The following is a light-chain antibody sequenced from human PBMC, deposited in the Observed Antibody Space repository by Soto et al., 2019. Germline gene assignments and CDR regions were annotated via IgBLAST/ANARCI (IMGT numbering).Light chain of an antibody. J-gene: IGKJ3*01. CDR3: QQSYSSPFT. V-gene: IGKV1-39*01. Sequence: DIQMTQSPSSLSASVGDRVTITCRASQSISNYLNWYQHKPGKAPKLLIYAASSLQSGVPSRFSGSGSGTDFTLTISSLQPEDFATYYWQQSYSSPFTFGPGAKVDIK. CDR1: QSISNY. CDR2: AAS.